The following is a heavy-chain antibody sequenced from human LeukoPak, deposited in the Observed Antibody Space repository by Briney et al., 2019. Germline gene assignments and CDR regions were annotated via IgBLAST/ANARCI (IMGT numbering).Heavy chain of an antibody. D-gene: IGHD3-10*01. Sequence: ASVKVSCKASGYTFTSYGISWVRQAPGQGLEWMGWISAYNGNTNYAQKLQGRVTMTTDTSTSTAYMELSGLRSEDTAVYYCARDRRNYYGSGSYLDPGYWGQGTLVTVSS. J-gene: IGHJ4*02. CDR2: ISAYNGNT. CDR3: ARDRRNYYGSGSYLDPGY. V-gene: IGHV1-18*01. CDR1: GYTFTSYG.